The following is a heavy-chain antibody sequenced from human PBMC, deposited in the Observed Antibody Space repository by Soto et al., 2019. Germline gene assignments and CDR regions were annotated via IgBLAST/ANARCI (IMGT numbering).Heavy chain of an antibody. V-gene: IGHV1-2*04. J-gene: IGHJ3*02. CDR3: ARGGGTPSSWTQWAFDI. CDR2: INPNSGGT. Sequence: ASVKVSYKASGYTFTGYYMHWVRQAPGQGLEWMGWINPNSGGTNYAQKFQGWVTMTRDTSISTAYMELSRLRSDDTAVYYCARGGGTPSSWTQWAFDIWGQGTMVTVSS. CDR1: GYTFTGYY. D-gene: IGHD6-13*01.